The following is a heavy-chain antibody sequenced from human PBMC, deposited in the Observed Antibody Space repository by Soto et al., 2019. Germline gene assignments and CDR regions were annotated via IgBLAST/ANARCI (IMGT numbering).Heavy chain of an antibody. CDR1: GFSFTGYY. V-gene: IGHV1-2*02. CDR3: AKDLTGQLAYWFAP. J-gene: IGHJ5*02. Sequence: ASVKVSCKASGFSFTGYYIHWLRQAPGQGLEWMGWINAHSGGTEYAQKFQGRVTLTRDTSIATAYLTLTGLTFDDTVLYYCAKDLTGQLAYWFAPWGRGTQVTVS. CDR2: INAHSGGT. D-gene: IGHD6-6*01.